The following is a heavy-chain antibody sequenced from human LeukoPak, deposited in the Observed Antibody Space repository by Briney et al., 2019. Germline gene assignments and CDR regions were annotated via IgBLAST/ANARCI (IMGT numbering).Heavy chain of an antibody. J-gene: IGHJ6*02. CDR2: MNPNSGNT. Sequence: ASVKVSCKASGYTFTSYDINWARQATGQGLEWMGWMNPNSGNTGYAQKFQGRVTMTRNTSISTAYMELSSLRSEDTAVYYCARGFYYDFWSGYLGYYYGMDVWGQGTTVTVSS. D-gene: IGHD3-3*01. CDR3: ARGFYYDFWSGYLGYYYGMDV. V-gene: IGHV1-8*01. CDR1: GYTFTSYD.